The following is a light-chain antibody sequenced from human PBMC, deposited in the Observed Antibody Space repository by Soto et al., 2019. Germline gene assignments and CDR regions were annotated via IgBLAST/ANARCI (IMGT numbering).Light chain of an antibody. J-gene: IGKJ1*01. V-gene: IGKV3-20*01. CDR3: QQYGSSGT. Sequence: EIVFTQSPGTPSLSPGERAPLSFRASQSVSNNYLAWYQQKPGQAPRLLIYGASNRATGIPDRFSGSGSGTDFTLTISRLEPEDFAVYYCQQYGSSGTFGQGTKVDIK. CDR2: GAS. CDR1: QSVSNNY.